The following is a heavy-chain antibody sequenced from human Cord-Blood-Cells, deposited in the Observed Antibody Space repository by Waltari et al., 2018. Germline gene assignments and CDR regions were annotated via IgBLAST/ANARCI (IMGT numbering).Heavy chain of an antibody. CDR1: GYTFTGYY. J-gene: IGHJ3*02. D-gene: IGHD6-13*01. Sequence: VQLVQSGAEVKKPGASVKVSCKASGYTFTGYYMHWLRQAPGQGLEWMGRINPNSGGTNYAQKFQGRVTMTRDTSISTAYMELSSLRADDTAVYYCARSSSGENGYAFDNWGQGTMVTVSS. CDR2: INPNSGGT. CDR3: ARSSSGENGYAFDN. V-gene: IGHV1-2*06.